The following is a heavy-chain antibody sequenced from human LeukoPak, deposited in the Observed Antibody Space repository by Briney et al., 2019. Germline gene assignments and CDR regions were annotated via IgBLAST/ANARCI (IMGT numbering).Heavy chain of an antibody. CDR3: AKDPSTVTTPWFDP. CDR2: ISGSGGST. D-gene: IGHD4-17*01. V-gene: IGHV3-23*01. CDR1: GFTFDDYA. J-gene: IGHJ5*02. Sequence: PGGSLRLSCAASGFTFDDYAMHWVRQAPGKGLEWVSAISGSGGSTYYADSVKGRFTISRDNSKNTLYLQMNSLRAEDTAVYYCAKDPSTVTTPWFDPWGQGTLVTVSS.